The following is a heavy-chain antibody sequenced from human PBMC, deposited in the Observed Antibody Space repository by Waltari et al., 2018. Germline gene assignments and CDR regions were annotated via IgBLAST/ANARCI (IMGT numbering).Heavy chain of an antibody. Sequence: QVQLVESGGGLVKPGGSLRLSCAASGFTFSDYYMSWIRQAPGKGLEWIGEINHSGSTNYNPSLKSRVTISVDTSKNQFSLKLSSVTAADTAVYYCARDQRYYFDYWGQGTLVTVSS. V-gene: IGHV4-34*01. CDR1: GFTFSDYY. J-gene: IGHJ4*02. CDR3: ARDQRYYFDY. CDR2: INHSGST. D-gene: IGHD2-2*01.